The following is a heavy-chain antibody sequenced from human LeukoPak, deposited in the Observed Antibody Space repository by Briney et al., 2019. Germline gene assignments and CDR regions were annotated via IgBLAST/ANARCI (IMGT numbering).Heavy chain of an antibody. CDR1: GFTFSSYG. V-gene: IGHV3-30*18. CDR3: AKDTYYDILTGYFGY. Sequence: GGSLRLSCAASGFTFSSYGMHWVRQAPGKGLEWVAVISYDGSNKYYADSVKGRFTISRDNSKNTLYLQMNSLRAEDTAVYYCAKDTYYDILTGYFGYWGQGTLVTVSS. D-gene: IGHD3-9*01. J-gene: IGHJ4*02. CDR2: ISYDGSNK.